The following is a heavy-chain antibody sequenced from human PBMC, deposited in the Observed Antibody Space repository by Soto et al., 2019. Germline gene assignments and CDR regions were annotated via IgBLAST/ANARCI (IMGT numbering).Heavy chain of an antibody. D-gene: IGHD5-12*01. CDR2: ISGSGGST. CDR3: AKTPQRVIVATITGCFDY. J-gene: IGHJ4*02. Sequence: EVQLLESGGGLVQPGGSLRLSCAASGFTFRSYAMSWVRQALGKGLEWVSAISGSGGSTYYADSVKGRFTISRDNSKNTLYLQMNSLRAEDTAVYYCAKTPQRVIVATITGCFDYWGQGTLVTVSS. V-gene: IGHV3-23*01. CDR1: GFTFRSYA.